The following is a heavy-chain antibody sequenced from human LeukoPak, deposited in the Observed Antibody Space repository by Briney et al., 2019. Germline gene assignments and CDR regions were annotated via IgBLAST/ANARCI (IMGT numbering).Heavy chain of an antibody. J-gene: IGHJ6*04. Sequence: PGGSLRLSCAASGFTFSNYWMSWVRQAPGKGLEWVANIKQDGSEKYYVDSVKGRFTISRDDAKNSLYLQMNSLRAEDTAVYYCAREKQWLVLDYYYGMDVWGKGTTVTVSS. CDR2: IKQDGSEK. D-gene: IGHD6-19*01. CDR1: GFTFSNYW. V-gene: IGHV3-7*01. CDR3: AREKQWLVLDYYYGMDV.